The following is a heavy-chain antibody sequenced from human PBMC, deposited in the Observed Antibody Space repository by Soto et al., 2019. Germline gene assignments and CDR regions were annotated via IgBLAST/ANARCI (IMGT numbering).Heavy chain of an antibody. D-gene: IGHD6-6*01. CDR2: IYPGDSGT. V-gene: IGHV5-51*01. CDR1: GYSFTSYW. Sequence: PGESLKISCRGSGYSFTSYWIGWVRQMPGKGLEWMGIIYPGDSGTRYSPSFQGQVTISADKSISTAYLQWSSLKASDTAMYYCARHFGYSSSSGGGWFDPWGQGTLVTVSS. CDR3: ARHFGYSSSSGGGWFDP. J-gene: IGHJ5*02.